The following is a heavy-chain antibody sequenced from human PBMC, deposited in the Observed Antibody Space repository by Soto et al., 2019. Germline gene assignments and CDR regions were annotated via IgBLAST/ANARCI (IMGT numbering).Heavy chain of an antibody. V-gene: IGHV4-61*01. D-gene: IGHD3-22*01. CDR3: ASVHYYDSSGPLYYFDY. CDR2: IYYSGST. Sequence: PSEPLSLTCSAAGATVSTGSYYWRWFRQPPGKGLEWIGYIYYSGSTNYNPSLKSRVTISVDTSKNQFSLKLSSVTAADTAVYYCASVHYYDSSGPLYYFDYWGQGTLVTVSS. J-gene: IGHJ4*02. CDR1: GATVSTGSYY.